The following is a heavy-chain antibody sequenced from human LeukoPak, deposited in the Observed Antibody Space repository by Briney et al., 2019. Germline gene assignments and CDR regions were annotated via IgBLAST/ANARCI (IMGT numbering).Heavy chain of an antibody. D-gene: IGHD3-22*01. Sequence: SETLSLTCTVSGGSISSYYWSWIRQPPGKGLEWIGYIYYSGSTNYNPSLKSRVTISADTSKNQFSLKLSSVTAADTAVYYCARDLGGAYDSSGYYNLGFDYWGQGTLVTVSS. CDR3: ARDLGGAYDSSGYYNLGFDY. J-gene: IGHJ4*02. CDR2: IYYSGST. V-gene: IGHV4-59*01. CDR1: GGSISSYY.